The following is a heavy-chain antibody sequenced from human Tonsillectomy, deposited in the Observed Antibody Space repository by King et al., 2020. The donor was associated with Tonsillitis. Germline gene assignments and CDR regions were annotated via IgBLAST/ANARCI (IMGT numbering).Heavy chain of an antibody. D-gene: IGHD3-10*01. CDR3: VRDGTYYYGSGSQMNFDY. CDR1: GFTFSNFG. J-gene: IGHJ4*02. Sequence: VQLVESGGGVVQPGGSLRLSCAVSGFTFSNFGIHWVRQTPGKGLEWVAVISYDGSYKYYADPVKGRFTISRDNSNNTLHLQMNSLRVEDTAVYYCVRDGTYYYGSGSQMNFDYWGQGALVTVSS. V-gene: IGHV3-30*03. CDR2: ISYDGSYK.